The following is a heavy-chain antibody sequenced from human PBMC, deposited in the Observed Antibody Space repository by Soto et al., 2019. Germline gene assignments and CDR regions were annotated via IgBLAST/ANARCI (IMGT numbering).Heavy chain of an antibody. CDR2: IYYSGST. D-gene: IGHD3-3*01. J-gene: IGHJ5*02. Sequence: PSETLSLTCTVSGGSISSGDYYWSWIRQPPWKGLEWIGYIYYSGSTYYNPSLKSRVTISVDTSKNQFSLKLSSVTAADTAVYYCARGSPGNYDFWSGYYNGNWFDPWGQGXLVTVSS. CDR3: ARGSPGNYDFWSGYYNGNWFDP. V-gene: IGHV4-30-4*01. CDR1: GGSISSGDYY.